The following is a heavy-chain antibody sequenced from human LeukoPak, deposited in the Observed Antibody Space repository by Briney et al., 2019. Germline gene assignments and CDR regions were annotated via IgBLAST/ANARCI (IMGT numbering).Heavy chain of an antibody. J-gene: IGHJ4*02. Sequence: GGSLRLSCVASGFTFSSYWMSWVRQAPGKGLEWVANIKQDGSEKYYVDSVKGRFTISRDNAKNSLYLQMNSLRAEDTAVYYCAGSDYWGQGTLVTVSS. CDR1: GFTFSSYW. CDR3: AGSDY. V-gene: IGHV3-7*01. CDR2: IKQDGSEK.